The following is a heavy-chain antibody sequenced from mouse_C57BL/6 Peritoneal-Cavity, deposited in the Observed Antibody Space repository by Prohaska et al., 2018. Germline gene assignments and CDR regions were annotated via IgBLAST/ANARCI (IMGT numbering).Heavy chain of an antibody. CDR3: TRDGSSSFDY. D-gene: IGHD1-1*01. J-gene: IGHJ2*01. CDR2: ISSGCDYS. CDR1: GFTFSSYA. Sequence: DVKLVESGEGLVKPGGSLKLSCAASGFTFSSYAMSWVRQPPEKRLEWVACISSGCDYSYYADTVKGRVTISRDNARNTLYLQMSSLKSEDTAMYYCTRDGSSSFDYWGQGTTLTVSS. V-gene: IGHV5-9-1*02.